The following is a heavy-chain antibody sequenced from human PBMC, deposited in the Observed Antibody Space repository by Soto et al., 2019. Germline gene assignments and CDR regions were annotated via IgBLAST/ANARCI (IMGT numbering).Heavy chain of an antibody. D-gene: IGHD2-15*01. CDR1: GGSISSYY. CDR3: ARHEGYCSGGSCYFTFDP. V-gene: IGHV4-59*08. CDR2: IYYSGST. J-gene: IGHJ5*02. Sequence: SETLSLTCTVSGGSISSYYWSWIRQPPGKGLEWIGYIYYSGSTNYNPSLKSRVTISVDTSKNQFSLKLSSVTAADTAVYYCARHEGYCSGGSCYFTFDPWGQGTLVTVSS.